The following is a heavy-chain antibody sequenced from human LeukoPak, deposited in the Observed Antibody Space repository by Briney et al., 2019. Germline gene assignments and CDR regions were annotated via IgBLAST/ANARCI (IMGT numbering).Heavy chain of an antibody. D-gene: IGHD6-6*01. J-gene: IGHJ4*02. Sequence: GGSLRLSCAASGFTFDDYAMHWVRQAPGKGLEWVSGISWNSGSIGYADSVKGRFTISRDNAKNSLYLQMNSLRAEDMALYYCAKGKYSSSSPLEYWGQGTLVTVSS. CDR1: GFTFDDYA. CDR3: AKGKYSSSSPLEY. CDR2: ISWNSGSI. V-gene: IGHV3-9*03.